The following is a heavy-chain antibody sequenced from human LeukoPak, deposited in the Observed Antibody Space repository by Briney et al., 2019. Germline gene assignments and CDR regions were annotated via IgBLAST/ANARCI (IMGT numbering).Heavy chain of an antibody. CDR1: GGSISSSNW. V-gene: IGHV4-4*02. Sequence: SGTLSLTCAVSGGSISSSNWWSWVRQPPGKGLEWIGEIYHSGSTNYNPSLKSRVTISVDKSKNQFSLKLSSVTAADTAVYYCARGPSGHGTWGVRITMVRGVPFDYWGQGTLVTVSS. CDR2: IYHSGST. D-gene: IGHD3-10*01. J-gene: IGHJ4*02. CDR3: ARGPSGHGTWGVRITMVRGVPFDY.